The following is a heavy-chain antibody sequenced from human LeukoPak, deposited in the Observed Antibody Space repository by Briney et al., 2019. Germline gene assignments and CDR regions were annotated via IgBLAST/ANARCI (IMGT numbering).Heavy chain of an antibody. CDR1: GLTFCEHF. Sequence: PGGSLRLSCAASGLTFCEHFLDWVRQAPGKGVEWVGRSRDKENSYTTEYDASVKGRFTISRDASQNSVYLQMNSLKADDTAVYYCATFFGSDFGYWGQGTLVTVSS. J-gene: IGHJ4*02. CDR2: SRDKENSYTT. CDR3: ATFFGSDFGY. V-gene: IGHV3-72*01. D-gene: IGHD5-12*01.